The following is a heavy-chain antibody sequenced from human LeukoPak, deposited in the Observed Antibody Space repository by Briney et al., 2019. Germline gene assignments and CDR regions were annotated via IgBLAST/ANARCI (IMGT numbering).Heavy chain of an antibody. V-gene: IGHV1-8*03. Sequence: ASVKVSCKASGYTFTNYDTNWVRQATGQGLEWMGWMNPNSGNTGYAQKFQGRVTITRNTSISTAYMELSSVRSEDTAVYYCARGPRWTGNFYYFDYWGQGTLVTVSS. CDR3: ARGPRWTGNFYYFDY. D-gene: IGHD3/OR15-3a*01. J-gene: IGHJ4*02. CDR2: MNPNSGNT. CDR1: GYTFTNYD.